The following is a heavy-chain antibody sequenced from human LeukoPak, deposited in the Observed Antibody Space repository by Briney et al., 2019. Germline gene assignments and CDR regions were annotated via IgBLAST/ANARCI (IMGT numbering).Heavy chain of an antibody. CDR2: ISGTGSAT. D-gene: IGHD3-3*01. J-gene: IGHJ4*02. CDR3: ARPILRFLEWLYYFDY. Sequence: GGSLRLSCAISGFTFSDYAMAWVRQAPGKGLEWVSLISGTGSATYYADSVKGRFTISRDNSKNTLYLQMNRLRVEDTAVYYCARPILRFLEWLYYFDYWGQGTLVTVSS. V-gene: IGHV3-23*01. CDR1: GFTFSDYA.